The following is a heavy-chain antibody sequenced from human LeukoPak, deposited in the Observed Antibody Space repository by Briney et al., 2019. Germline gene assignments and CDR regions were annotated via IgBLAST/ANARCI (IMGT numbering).Heavy chain of an antibody. D-gene: IGHD5-24*01. V-gene: IGHV3-7*03. J-gene: IGHJ4*02. CDR1: GFMFSSNW. CDR2: IKEDGTET. Sequence: GGSLRLSCAASGFMFSSNWMSWVRLAPGKGLEWVANIKEDGTETYYVGSVKGRFTISRDNAKNSLYLQMNSLRVEDTAVYYCAKEGRSLQTYWGRGTLVTVSS. CDR3: AKEGRSLQTY.